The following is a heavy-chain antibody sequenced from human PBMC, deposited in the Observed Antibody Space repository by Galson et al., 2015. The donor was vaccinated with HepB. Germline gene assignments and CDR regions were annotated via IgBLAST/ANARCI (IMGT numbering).Heavy chain of an antibody. J-gene: IGHJ6*02. V-gene: IGHV1-18*04. CDR2: ISAYNGNT. Sequence: SVKVSCKASGYTFTSYNISWVRQAPGQGLEWMGWISAYNGNTNYAQSLQGRVTMTTETSTSTAYMELRSLRSDDTAVYYSARDLWIFGVLTGLYYYYGMDVWGQGTTVTASS. CDR1: GYTFTSYN. CDR3: ARDLWIFGVLTGLYYYYGMDV. D-gene: IGHD3-3*01.